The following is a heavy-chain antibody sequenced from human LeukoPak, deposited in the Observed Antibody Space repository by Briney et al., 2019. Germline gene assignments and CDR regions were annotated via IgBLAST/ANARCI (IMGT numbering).Heavy chain of an antibody. J-gene: IGHJ4*02. CDR1: RFTFSDYY. V-gene: IGHV3-11*04. D-gene: IGHD3-22*01. CDR3: ARRDSSGYYSHFDY. Sequence: GGSLRLSCAVSRFTFSDYYMSWIRQAPGKGLEWVSYISSSGSTIYYADSVKGRFTISRDNAKNSLYLQMNSLRAEDTAVYYCARRDSSGYYSHFDYWGQGTLVTVSS. CDR2: ISSSGSTI.